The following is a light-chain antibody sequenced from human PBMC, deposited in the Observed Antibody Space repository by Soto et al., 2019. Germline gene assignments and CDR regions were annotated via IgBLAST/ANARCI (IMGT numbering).Light chain of an antibody. J-gene: IGLJ1*01. Sequence: QYVLTQPASVSGSPRQPLPISCTGTSNDAGGYNYVSWYQQHPGKAPKLMIYDVSNRASGVSNRFSGSESGNTASLTISGLQAEDEAEYYGGSCTGSSTYVFGTGTKVTVL. V-gene: IGLV2-14*01. CDR2: DVS. CDR3: GSCTGSSTYV. CDR1: SNDAGGYNY.